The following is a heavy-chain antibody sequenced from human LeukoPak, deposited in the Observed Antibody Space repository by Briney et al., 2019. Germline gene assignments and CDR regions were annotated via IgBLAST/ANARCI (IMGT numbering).Heavy chain of an antibody. CDR2: IYSSGST. CDR3: ARHLNSGWYPYFDY. J-gene: IGHJ4*02. Sequence: SETLSLTCTVSGGSISGFYWSWIRQPPGQGLEWIGYIYSSGSTNYNPSLKSRVTISVDTSENHFSLNLSSVTAADTAMYYCARHLNSGWYPYFDYWGQGNLVTVSS. D-gene: IGHD6-19*01. CDR1: GGSISGFY. V-gene: IGHV4-59*08.